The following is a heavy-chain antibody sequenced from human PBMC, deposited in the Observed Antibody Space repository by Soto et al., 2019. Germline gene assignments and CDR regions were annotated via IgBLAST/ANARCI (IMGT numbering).Heavy chain of an antibody. Sequence: QVQLVQSGAEVKKPGSSVKVSCKASGGIFSTYAISWLRQAPGQGLEWMGGIIPVFGTPSYAQKFQGRVTISADKSTNTSSLELRSLRSEDTAVYYCARGGALSTSWYWGDGLDSWGQGTQVTVSS. CDR3: ARGGALSTSWYWGDGLDS. D-gene: IGHD6-13*01. V-gene: IGHV1-69*06. CDR1: GGIFSTYA. CDR2: IIPVFGTP. J-gene: IGHJ4*02.